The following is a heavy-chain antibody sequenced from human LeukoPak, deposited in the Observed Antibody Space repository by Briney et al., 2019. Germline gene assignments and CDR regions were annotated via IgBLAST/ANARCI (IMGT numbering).Heavy chain of an antibody. CDR3: ARRSVVTAIGGDWFDP. Sequence: SETLSLTCTVSGGSISSYYWSWIRQPPGKGLEWIGYIYYSGGTNYNPSLKSRVTISVDTSNNQFSLDLSSLTAADTAVYYCARRSVVTAIGGDWFDPWGQGTLVTVSS. V-gene: IGHV4-59*08. J-gene: IGHJ5*02. CDR1: GGSISSYY. CDR2: IYYSGGT. D-gene: IGHD2-21*02.